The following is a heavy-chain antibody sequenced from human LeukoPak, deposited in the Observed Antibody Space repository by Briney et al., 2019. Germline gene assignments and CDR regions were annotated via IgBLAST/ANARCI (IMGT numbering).Heavy chain of an antibody. CDR3: ARGPLWFGELLYGAYFDY. CDR2: IYHSGST. Sequence: SGTLSLTCAVSGGSISSSNWWSWVRQPPGKGLEWIGEIYHSGSTNYNPSLKSRVTISVGKSKNRFSLKLSPVTAADTAVYYCARGPLWFGELLYGAYFDYWGQGTLVTVSS. D-gene: IGHD3-10*01. J-gene: IGHJ4*02. CDR1: GGSISSSNW. V-gene: IGHV4-4*02.